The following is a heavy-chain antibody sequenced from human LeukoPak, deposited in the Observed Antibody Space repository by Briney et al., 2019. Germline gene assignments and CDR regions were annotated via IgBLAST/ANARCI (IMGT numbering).Heavy chain of an antibody. CDR3: ARNQQLGGHSYYYYGMDV. D-gene: IGHD3-16*01. J-gene: IGHJ6*02. Sequence: GGSLRLSCVGSGFTSIAYALTWARQAPGKGLEWVSGISGGGVTTYYADSVKGRFTISRDNSKNTLYLQMNSLRADDTTIYYCARNQQLGGHSYYYYGMDVWGQGTTVTVSS. CDR2: ISGGGVTT. V-gene: IGHV3-23*01. CDR1: GFTSIAYA.